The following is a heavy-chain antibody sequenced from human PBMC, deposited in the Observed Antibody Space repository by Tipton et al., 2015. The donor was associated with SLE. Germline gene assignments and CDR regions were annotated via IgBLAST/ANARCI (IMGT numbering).Heavy chain of an antibody. CDR2: VSHRGTT. J-gene: IGHJ4*02. V-gene: IGHV4-34*08. Sequence: TLSLTCAVYGGTSRDYFWSWIRQPPGKGLEWIGEVSHRGTTNHNPSLDSRVTISLDRFNNQFTLKMTSVTAADTAVYYCANQNWNYYFWGQGNLVTVSS. CDR1: GGTSRDYF. CDR3: ANQNWNYYF. D-gene: IGHD1-7*01.